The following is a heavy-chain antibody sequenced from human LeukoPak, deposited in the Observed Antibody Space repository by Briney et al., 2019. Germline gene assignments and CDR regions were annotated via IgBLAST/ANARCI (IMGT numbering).Heavy chain of an antibody. D-gene: IGHD2-2*02. Sequence: SETLSLTCAVYGGSFSGYYWSWIRQPPGKGLEWIGEINHSGSTNYNPSLKSRVTISVDTSKNQFSLKLSSVTAADTAVYYCARKGRYCSSTSCYTSYFDYWGQGTLVTVSS. CDR1: GGSFSGYY. CDR2: INHSGST. CDR3: ARKGRYCSSTSCYTSYFDY. V-gene: IGHV4-34*01. J-gene: IGHJ4*02.